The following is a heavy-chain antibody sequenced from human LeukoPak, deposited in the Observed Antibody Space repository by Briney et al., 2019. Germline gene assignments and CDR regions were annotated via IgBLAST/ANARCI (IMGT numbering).Heavy chain of an antibody. CDR3: VRAVGPHTVDV. CDR1: GFTFSNCW. V-gene: IGHV3-7*01. CDR2: INQNGSAT. J-gene: IGHJ6*02. D-gene: IGHD2-2*01. Sequence: PGASLRLSCAASGFTFSNCWMSWVRQAPGKGLEWVANINQNGSATYYVGSVKGRFTISRDNAKNTLFLQMNSLRAEDTAVFYCVRAVGPHTVDVWGQGTTVTISS.